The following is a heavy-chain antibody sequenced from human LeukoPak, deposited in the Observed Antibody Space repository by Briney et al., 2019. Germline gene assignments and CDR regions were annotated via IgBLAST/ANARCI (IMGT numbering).Heavy chain of an antibody. CDR1: GFTFSNYG. J-gene: IGHJ4*02. V-gene: IGHV3-30*18. D-gene: IGHD6-19*01. CDR2: ISFDGSNE. CDR3: AKDGAVAGTDGGLDY. Sequence: GGSLRLSCAASGFTFSNYGMHWIRQAPGKGLEWVAIISFDGSNEHYARSVKGRFTISRDNSKNTLYLQMNSLRAEDTAVYYCAKDGAVAGTDGGLDYWGQGTLVTVSS.